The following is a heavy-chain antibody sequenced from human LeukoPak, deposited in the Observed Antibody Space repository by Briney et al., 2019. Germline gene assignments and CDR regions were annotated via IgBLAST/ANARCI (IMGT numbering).Heavy chain of an antibody. Sequence: PSETLSLTCTVSGGSVISGGYYWSWIWQPPGKGLEWIGYIYYSGSTTYNPSLKSRVTISVDTSKNKFSLQLSSVTAADTAVYYCARVPISTTARGYFDYWGQGTLVTVSS. V-gene: IGHV4-61*08. CDR3: ARVPISTTARGYFDY. D-gene: IGHD4-17*01. CDR1: GGSVISGGYY. J-gene: IGHJ4*02. CDR2: IYYSGST.